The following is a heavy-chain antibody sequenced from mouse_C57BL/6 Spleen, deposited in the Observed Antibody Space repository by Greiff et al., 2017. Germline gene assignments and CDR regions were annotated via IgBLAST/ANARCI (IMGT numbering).Heavy chain of an antibody. V-gene: IGHV5-6*01. D-gene: IGHD1-1*01. CDR3: ARHNYGTPLYYFDY. Sequence: EVKVVESGGDLVKPGGSLKLSCAASGFTFSSYGMSWVRQTPDKRLEWVATISSGGSYTYYPDSVKGRFTISRDNAKNTLYLQMSSLKSEETAMYYCARHNYGTPLYYFDYWGQGTTLTVSS. CDR1: GFTFSSYG. CDR2: ISSGGSYT. J-gene: IGHJ2*01.